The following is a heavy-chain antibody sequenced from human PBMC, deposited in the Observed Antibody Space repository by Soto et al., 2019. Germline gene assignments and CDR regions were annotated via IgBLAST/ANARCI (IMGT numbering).Heavy chain of an antibody. CDR1: GGSISSYY. Sequence: SETLSLTCTVSGGSISSYYWSWIRQPPGKGLEWIGYIYYRGSTNYNPSLKSRVTISVDTSKNQFSLKLSSVTAADTAVYYCARSPKYFGVVIQDPYYFDYWGQGTLVTVSS. CDR3: ARSPKYFGVVIQDPYYFDY. D-gene: IGHD3-3*01. V-gene: IGHV4-59*01. J-gene: IGHJ4*02. CDR2: IYYRGST.